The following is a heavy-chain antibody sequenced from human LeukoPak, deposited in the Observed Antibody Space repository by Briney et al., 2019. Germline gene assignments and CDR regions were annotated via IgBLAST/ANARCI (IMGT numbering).Heavy chain of an antibody. D-gene: IGHD3-10*01. J-gene: IGHJ6*02. CDR3: ARGVTMVRGVLSGV. CDR1: GYTFTSYG. V-gene: IGHV1-18*01. Sequence: ASVKVSCKASGYTFTSYGISWVRQAPGQGLEWMGWISAYNGNTNYAQKLQGRVTMTRNTSISTAYMELSSLRSEDTAVYYCARGVTMVRGVLSGVWGQGTTVTVSS. CDR2: ISAYNGNT.